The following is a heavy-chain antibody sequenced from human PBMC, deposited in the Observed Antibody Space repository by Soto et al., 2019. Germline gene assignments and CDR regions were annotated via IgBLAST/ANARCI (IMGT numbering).Heavy chain of an antibody. CDR1: GFTFSSYA. CDR2: ISGSGGST. D-gene: IGHD3-3*01. V-gene: IGHV3-23*01. J-gene: IGHJ4*02. CDR3: AHSGSGYYYFDY. Sequence: GGSLRLSCAASGFTFSSYAMSWVRQAPGKGLEWVSAISGSGGSTYYADSVKGRFTISRDNSKNTLYLQMNSLSAEDTAVYYCAHSGSGYYYFDYWGQGTLVTVSS.